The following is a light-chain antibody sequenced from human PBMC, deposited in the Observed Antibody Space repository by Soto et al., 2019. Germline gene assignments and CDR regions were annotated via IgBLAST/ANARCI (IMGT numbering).Light chain of an antibody. J-gene: IGKJ2*01. Sequence: EVVLTQSPGTLSLSPGERATLSCRASQSVRNNYLAWYQQKPGQSPKLLIFGSSDRATGIPDRFSGSGSGTDLPLTISRLEPEDFAVYYCQQYGSSPPYTFGQGTKLEIK. CDR3: QQYGSSPPYT. CDR1: QSVRNNY. CDR2: GSS. V-gene: IGKV3-20*01.